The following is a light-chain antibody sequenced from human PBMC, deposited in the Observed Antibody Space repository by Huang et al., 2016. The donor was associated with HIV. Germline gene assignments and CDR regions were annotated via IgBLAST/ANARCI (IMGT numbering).Light chain of an antibody. J-gene: IGKJ1*01. V-gene: IGKV3-15*01. CDR1: QSVSSN. CDR3: QQYNNWPPTWT. CDR2: CAS. Sequence: EIVMTQSPATLSVSPGERATLSCRASQSVSSNFAWYQQKPGQAPRLLIYCASTRATGIPAKFSGSGSGTEFTRTISSLQSEDFAIYYCQQYNNWPPTWTFGQGTKVEIK.